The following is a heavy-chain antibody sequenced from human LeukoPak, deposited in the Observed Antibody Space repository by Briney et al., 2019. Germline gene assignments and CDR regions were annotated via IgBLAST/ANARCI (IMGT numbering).Heavy chain of an antibody. CDR1: GGSISSYY. J-gene: IGHJ5*02. CDR3: AKQGYYDSSGYFDP. Sequence: PSETLSLTCTVSGGSISSYYWSWIRQPAGKGLEWIGYIYSSGSTKYNPSLKSRVTISVDTSKNQFSLRLTSVTAADTAVYYCAKQGYYDSSGYFDPWGQGTLVTVSS. V-gene: IGHV4-59*08. D-gene: IGHD3-22*01. CDR2: IYSSGST.